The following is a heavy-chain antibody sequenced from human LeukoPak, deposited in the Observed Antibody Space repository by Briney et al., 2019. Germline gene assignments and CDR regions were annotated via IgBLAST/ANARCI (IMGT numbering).Heavy chain of an antibody. CDR2: INHSGST. Sequence: SETLSLTCAVYGGSFSGYYWSWIRQPPGKGLEWIGEINHSGSTNYNPSLKSRVTISVDTSKNQFSLKLSSVTAADTAVYYCARGPDPYSSSWYWFDPWGQGTLVTVSS. CDR1: GGSFSGYY. D-gene: IGHD6-13*01. V-gene: IGHV4-34*01. CDR3: ARGPDPYSSSWYWFDP. J-gene: IGHJ5*02.